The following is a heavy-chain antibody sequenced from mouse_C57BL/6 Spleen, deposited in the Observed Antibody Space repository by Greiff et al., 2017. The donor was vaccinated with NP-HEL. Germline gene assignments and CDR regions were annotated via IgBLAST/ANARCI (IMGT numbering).Heavy chain of an antibody. J-gene: IGHJ3*01. CDR3: ARNYDYDDWFAY. Sequence: EVQLVESGPGLVKPSQSLSLTCSVTGYSITSGYYWNWIRQFPGNKLEWMGYISYDGSNNYNPSLKNRISITRDTSKNQFFLKLNSVTTEDTATYYCARNYDYDDWFAYWGQGTLVTVSA. CDR1: GYSITSGYY. CDR2: ISYDGSN. D-gene: IGHD2-4*01. V-gene: IGHV3-6*01.